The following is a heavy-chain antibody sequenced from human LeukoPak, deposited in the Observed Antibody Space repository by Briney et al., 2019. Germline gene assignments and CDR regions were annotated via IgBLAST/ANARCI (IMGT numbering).Heavy chain of an antibody. D-gene: IGHD1-14*01. V-gene: IGHV3-33*01. J-gene: IGHJ6*02. Sequence: TRRSLRLSCAASGFTFNNYVMHWVRQAPGKGLEWVTLIWYDGSNKYFTDSVKGRFTISRDNSKNTLYLQMNSLRAEDTAVYYCARGIITAIDVWGQGTTVTVSS. CDR1: GFTFNNYV. CDR2: IWYDGSNK. CDR3: ARGIITAIDV.